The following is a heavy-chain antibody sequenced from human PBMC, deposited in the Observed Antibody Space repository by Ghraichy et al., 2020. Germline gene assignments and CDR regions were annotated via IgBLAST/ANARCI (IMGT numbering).Heavy chain of an antibody. CDR3: ARQGRDCTNGVCYTGFDY. V-gene: IGHV4-39*01. D-gene: IGHD2-8*01. CDR2: IYYSGST. CDR1: GGSISSSSYY. J-gene: IGHJ4*02. Sequence: SETLSLTCTVSGGSISSSSYYWGWIRQPPAKGLEWIGSIYYSGSTYYNPSLKSRVTISVDTSKNQFSLKLSSVTAADPAGYYCARQGRDCTNGVCYTGFDYWGQGTLVTVSS.